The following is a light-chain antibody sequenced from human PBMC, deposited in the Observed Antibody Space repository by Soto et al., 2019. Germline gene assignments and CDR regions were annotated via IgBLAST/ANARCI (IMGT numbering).Light chain of an antibody. Sequence: QSVLSQPASVSGSPVQPITISCTGTVSDVGGYASVSWYQQHPGKAPKLMIYDVSDRPSGVSNRFSGSKSGNTASLTISGLQAEDEADYYCTSYTRSSTYVFGTGT. CDR2: DVS. CDR3: TSYTRSSTYV. J-gene: IGLJ1*01. V-gene: IGLV2-14*03. CDR1: VSDVGGYAS.